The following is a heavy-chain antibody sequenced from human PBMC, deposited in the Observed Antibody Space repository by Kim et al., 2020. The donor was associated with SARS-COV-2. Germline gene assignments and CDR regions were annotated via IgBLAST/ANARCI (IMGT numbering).Heavy chain of an antibody. D-gene: IGHD3-10*01. CDR3: ARGQVVVRGVIGY. J-gene: IGHJ4*02. V-gene: IGHV1-46*01. CDR2: INPTGGRT. Sequence: ASVKVSCKASGYTFTNFYMHWVRQAPGQGLEWMGIINPTGGRTTYAQKFQGRVTMTRDTSTSTAYMELSSLRSEDTAVYYCARGQVVVRGVIGYWGRGTLVTVSS. CDR1: GYTFTNFY.